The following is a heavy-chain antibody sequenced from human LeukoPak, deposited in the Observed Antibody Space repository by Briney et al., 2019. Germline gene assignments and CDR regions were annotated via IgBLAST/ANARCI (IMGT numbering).Heavy chain of an antibody. CDR3: AKAPSMITFGGVIVHDAFDI. CDR2: ISWNSGSI. J-gene: IGHJ3*02. CDR1: GFTFDDYA. Sequence: GGSLRLPCAASGFTFDDYAMHWVRQAPGKGLEWVSGISWNSGSIGYADSVKGRFTISRDNAKNSLYLQMNSLRAEDMALYYCAKAPSMITFGGVIVHDAFDIWGQGTMVTVSS. D-gene: IGHD3-16*02. V-gene: IGHV3-9*03.